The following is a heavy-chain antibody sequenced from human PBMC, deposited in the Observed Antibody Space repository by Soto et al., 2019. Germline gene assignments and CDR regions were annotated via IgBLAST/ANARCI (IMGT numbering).Heavy chain of an antibody. Sequence: QVQLVQSGAEVKKPGSSVKVSCKASGGTFSSYAISWVRQAPGQGLEWMGGIIPIFGTAHYAQKFQGRVTITADESTSTAYMELSSLRSEDTAVYYCARVDYRPGYYGDSRSYNWFEPWGQGTLVTVSS. CDR1: GGTFSSYA. CDR2: IIPIFGTA. J-gene: IGHJ5*02. D-gene: IGHD4-17*01. CDR3: ARVDYRPGYYGDSRSYNWFEP. V-gene: IGHV1-69*12.